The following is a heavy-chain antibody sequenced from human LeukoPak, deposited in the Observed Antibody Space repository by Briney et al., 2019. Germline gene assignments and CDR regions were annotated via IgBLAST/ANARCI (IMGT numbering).Heavy chain of an antibody. CDR3: ARDKGMATTPEPQYYFDY. CDR1: GGTFSSYA. CDR2: IIPIFGTA. V-gene: IGHV1-69*13. D-gene: IGHD5-24*01. Sequence: ASVKVSCKASGGTFSSYAISWVRQAPGQGLEWMGGIIPIFGTANYAQKFQGRVTITADESTSTAYMELSSLRSEDTAVYYCARDKGMATTPEPQYYFDYWGQGTLVTVSS. J-gene: IGHJ4*02.